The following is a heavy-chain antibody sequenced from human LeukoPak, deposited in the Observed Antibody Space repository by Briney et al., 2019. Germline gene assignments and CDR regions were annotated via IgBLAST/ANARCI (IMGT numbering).Heavy chain of an antibody. D-gene: IGHD1-26*01. V-gene: IGHV4-59*01. CDR3: ARAHSGSYWRNAFDI. Sequence: SETLSLTCTVSGGSISSYYWSWIRQPPGKGLEWIGYIYYNGSTNYNPSLKSRVTISVDTSKNQFSLKLSSVTAADTAVYYCARAHSGSYWRNAFDIWGQGTMVTVSS. J-gene: IGHJ3*02. CDR1: GGSISSYY. CDR2: IYYNGST.